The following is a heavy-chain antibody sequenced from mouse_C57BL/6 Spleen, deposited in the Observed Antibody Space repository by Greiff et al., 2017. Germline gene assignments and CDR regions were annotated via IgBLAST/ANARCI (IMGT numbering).Heavy chain of an antibody. CDR2: INYDGSST. V-gene: IGHV5-16*01. D-gene: IGHD1-1*01. CDR1: GFTFSDYY. J-gene: IGHJ4*01. Sequence: EVKVVESEGGLVQPGSSMKLSCTASGFTFSDYYMAWVRQVPEKGLEWVANINYDGSSTYYLDSLKSRFIISRDNAKNILYLQMSSLKSEDTATYYCARDLNYYGSSHEAMDYWGQGTSVTVSS. CDR3: ARDLNYYGSSHEAMDY.